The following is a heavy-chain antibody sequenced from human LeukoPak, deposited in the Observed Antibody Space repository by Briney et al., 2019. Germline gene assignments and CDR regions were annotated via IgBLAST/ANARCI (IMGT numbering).Heavy chain of an antibody. D-gene: IGHD3-10*01. CDR2: INPNSGDT. V-gene: IGHV1-2*02. CDR3: ARGSITMVRGVPDY. J-gene: IGHJ4*02. CDR1: GHTFTDYY. Sequence: GASVKVSCKPSGHTFTDYYMHWVRPAPGQGLEWMGWINPNSGDTSYAQKFQGRVTMTRDTSISTAYMELSRLTSDDAAVYYCARGSITMVRGVPDYWGQGTLVTVSS.